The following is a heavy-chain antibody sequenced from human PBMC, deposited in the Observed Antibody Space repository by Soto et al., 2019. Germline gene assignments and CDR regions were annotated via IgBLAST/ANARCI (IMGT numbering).Heavy chain of an antibody. CDR1: GGSFSGYY. V-gene: IGHV4-34*01. Sequence: SETLSLTCAVYGGSFSGYYWSWIRQPPGKGLEWIGEINHSGSTNYNPSLKSRVTISVDTSKNQFSLKLSSVTAADTAVYYCARDKYYGSGSFDYGMDVWGQGTTVTVS. CDR3: ARDKYYGSGSFDYGMDV. J-gene: IGHJ6*02. CDR2: INHSGST. D-gene: IGHD3-10*01.